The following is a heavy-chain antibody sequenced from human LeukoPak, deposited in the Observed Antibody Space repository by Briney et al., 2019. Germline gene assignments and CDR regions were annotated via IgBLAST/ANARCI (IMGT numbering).Heavy chain of an antibody. J-gene: IGHJ4*02. CDR2: IYWDDDK. CDR1: GFSLGTHGGG. Sequence: SGPTLVKPTQTLTLTCSFSGFSLGTHGGGVGWIRQPPGKALEWLALIYWDDDKRYSPSLKSRLTITEDTSKNQVVLTMTNMYPVDTATYYCAHVAAYYGDYHFDFWGQGTLVTVSS. D-gene: IGHD4-17*01. V-gene: IGHV2-5*02. CDR3: AHVAAYYGDYHFDF.